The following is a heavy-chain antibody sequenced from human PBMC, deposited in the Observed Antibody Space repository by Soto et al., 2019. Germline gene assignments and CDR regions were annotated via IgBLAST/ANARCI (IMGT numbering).Heavy chain of an antibody. D-gene: IGHD1-26*01. J-gene: IGHJ4*02. V-gene: IGHV1-18*01. CDR1: GYTFISYG. CDR2: ISAYNGNT. CDR3: ARGPRSYPFDY. Sequence: ASVKVSCKASGYTFISYGISWVRQAPGQGLEWMGWISAYNGNTNYAQKFQGRVTMSTDTSTSTAYMELRSLRSDDTAVYYCARGPRSYPFDYWGQGTLVTVSS.